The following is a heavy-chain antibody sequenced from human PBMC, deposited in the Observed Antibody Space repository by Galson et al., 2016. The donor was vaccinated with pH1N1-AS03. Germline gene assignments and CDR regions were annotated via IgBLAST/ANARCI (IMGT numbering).Heavy chain of an antibody. CDR3: ARDPDSVAGTSLDWYFDL. V-gene: IGHV3-30*02. CDR1: GFTFSSYG. CDR2: IRYDGSNK. Sequence: SLRLSCAASGFTFSSYGMHWVRQAPGKGLEWVAFIRYDGSNKYYADSVKGRFTISRDNSKSTLYLQMNSLRAEDTAVYYCARDPDSVAGTSLDWYFDLWGRGTLVTVSS. D-gene: IGHD6-19*01. J-gene: IGHJ2*01.